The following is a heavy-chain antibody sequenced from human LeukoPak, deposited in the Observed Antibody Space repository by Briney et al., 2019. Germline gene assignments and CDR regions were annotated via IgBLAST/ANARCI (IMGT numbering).Heavy chain of an antibody. CDR2: IYSGGST. CDR3: ASAYDYDSSGYDAFDI. V-gene: IGHV3-53*01. J-gene: IGHJ3*02. CDR1: GFTVSSNY. Sequence: GGSLRLSCAASGFTVSSNYMSWVRQAPGKGLEWVSVIYSGGSTYYADSVKGRFTISRDNSKNTLYLQMNSLRAEDTAVYYCASAYDYDSSGYDAFDIWGQGTMVTVSS. D-gene: IGHD3-22*01.